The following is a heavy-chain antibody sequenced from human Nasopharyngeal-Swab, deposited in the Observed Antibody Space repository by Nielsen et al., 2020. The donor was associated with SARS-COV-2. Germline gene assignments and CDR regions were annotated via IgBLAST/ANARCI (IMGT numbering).Heavy chain of an antibody. Sequence: LTGAASGVTVGNNYMTWVRQAPGKGLQWVSVIYSGGSTYYADSVKGRFTISRDNSKNMVYLQMNSLRAEDTAVYYCARDPGSYYFDFWGQGTLVTVSS. CDR2: IYSGGST. D-gene: IGHD3-10*01. CDR3: ARDPGSYYFDF. V-gene: IGHV3-53*01. CDR1: GVTVGNNY. J-gene: IGHJ4*02.